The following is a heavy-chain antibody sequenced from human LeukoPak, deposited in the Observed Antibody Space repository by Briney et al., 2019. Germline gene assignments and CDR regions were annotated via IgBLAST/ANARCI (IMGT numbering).Heavy chain of an antibody. D-gene: IGHD5-18*01. CDR1: GGSISSSSYY. CDR2: IYYSGST. CDR3: ARHVDTAMAYFDY. J-gene: IGHJ4*02. Sequence: SETLSLTCTASGGSISSSSYYWGWIRQPPGKGLEWIGSIYYSGSTYYNPSLKSRVTMSLDTSKNQFSLKLSSVTAADTAVYYCARHVDTAMAYFDYWGQGTLVTVSS. V-gene: IGHV4-39*01.